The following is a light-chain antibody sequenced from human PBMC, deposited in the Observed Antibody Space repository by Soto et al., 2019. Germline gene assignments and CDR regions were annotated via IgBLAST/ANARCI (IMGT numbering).Light chain of an antibody. Sequence: QSVLTQPPSASGSPGQSVTISCTGTSSDIGGYNYVSWYQQHPGKAPKLMIYEVSKRPSGVPDRFSGSKSGNTASLTVSGLEAEDEADYYCSSYAGSNNYVVFGGGTKVTLL. CDR3: SSYAGSNNYVV. J-gene: IGLJ2*01. CDR2: EVS. CDR1: SSDIGGYNY. V-gene: IGLV2-8*01.